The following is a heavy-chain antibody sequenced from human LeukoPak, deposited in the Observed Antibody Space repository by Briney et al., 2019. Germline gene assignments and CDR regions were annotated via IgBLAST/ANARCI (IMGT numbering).Heavy chain of an antibody. V-gene: IGHV3-7*01. CDR2: INKDGSEK. D-gene: IGHD6-19*01. CDR1: GFTFSSYW. J-gene: IGHJ4*02. Sequence: GGSLRLSCAASGFTFSSYWMTWVRQAPGKGLEWVANINKDGSEKYVDSVKGRFTISRDNAKNSLYLQMNSLRVEDTAVYYCVRGAYSSGWAYFDHWGQGTLVTVSS. CDR3: VRGAYSSGWAYFDH.